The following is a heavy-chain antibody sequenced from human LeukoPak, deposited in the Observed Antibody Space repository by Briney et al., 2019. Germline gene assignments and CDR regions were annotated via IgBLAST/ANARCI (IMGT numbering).Heavy chain of an antibody. CDR1: GFTFSSYA. CDR3: ARGPYSGSYYGGSY. D-gene: IGHD1-26*01. CDR2: ISSNGGST. J-gene: IGHJ4*02. Sequence: PGGSLRLSCAASGFTFSSYAMHWVRQAPGKGLEYVSAISSNGGSTYYANSVKGRFTISRDNSKNTLYLQMGSLRAEDMAVYYCARGPYSGSYYGGSYWGQGTLVTVSS. V-gene: IGHV3-64*01.